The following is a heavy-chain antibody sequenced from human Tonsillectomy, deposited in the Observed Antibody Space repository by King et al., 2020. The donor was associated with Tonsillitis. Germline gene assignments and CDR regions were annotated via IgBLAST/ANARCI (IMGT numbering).Heavy chain of an antibody. CDR2: IYHSGST. CDR1: GYSISTGYY. J-gene: IGHJ4*02. V-gene: IGHV4-38-2*01. CDR3: ARVGYYYGSEALDY. Sequence: VQLQESGPGLVKPSETLSLTCAVSGYSISTGYYWGWIRQPPGKGLEWIGSIYHSGSTSSNPSLKSRVTISVNTSKNQFSLKLSSVTAVDTAVYYCARVGYYYGSEALDYWGQGTLVTVSS. D-gene: IGHD3-10*01.